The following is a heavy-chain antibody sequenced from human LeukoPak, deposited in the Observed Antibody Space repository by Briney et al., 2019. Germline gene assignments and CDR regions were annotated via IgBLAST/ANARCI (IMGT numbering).Heavy chain of an antibody. V-gene: IGHV3-21*01. CDR3: ARGEDTAMVSGGYNWFDP. J-gene: IGHJ5*02. Sequence: GGSLRLSCAASGFSFSSYSINWVRQAPGKGLEWVSSISSSSSYIYYADSVKGRFTISRDNAKNSLYLQMSSLRAEDTAVYYCARGEDTAMVSGGYNWFDPWGQGTLVTVSS. D-gene: IGHD5-18*01. CDR1: GFSFSSYS. CDR2: ISSSSSYI.